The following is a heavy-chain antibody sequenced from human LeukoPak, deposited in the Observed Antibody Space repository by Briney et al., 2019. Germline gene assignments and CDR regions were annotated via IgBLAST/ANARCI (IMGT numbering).Heavy chain of an antibody. CDR3: ARRGDYFDY. Sequence: GGSLRLSCAASGFSFSSYWMSWVRQAPGKGLEWVSYISNSGTTMYYADSVTGRFTISRDNAKKSLYLQMNRLRAEDTAVYYCARRGDYFDYLGQGTLVTVSS. J-gene: IGHJ4*02. CDR2: ISNSGTTM. V-gene: IGHV3-48*04. CDR1: GFSFSSYW. D-gene: IGHD3-16*01.